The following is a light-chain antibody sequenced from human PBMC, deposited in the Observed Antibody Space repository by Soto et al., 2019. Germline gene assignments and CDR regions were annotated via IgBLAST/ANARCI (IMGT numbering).Light chain of an antibody. CDR2: GAS. CDR1: ESVSSNY. V-gene: IGKV3-20*01. Sequence: EIVLTQSPATLSLSPGERATLPCRAIESVSSNYLAWYQQKPGQAPRLLIYGASSRATGIPDRFSGSGSGTDFTLTISRLEPEDFAVYYCQQYGSSLTWTFGQGTKVDIK. CDR3: QQYGSSLTWT. J-gene: IGKJ1*01.